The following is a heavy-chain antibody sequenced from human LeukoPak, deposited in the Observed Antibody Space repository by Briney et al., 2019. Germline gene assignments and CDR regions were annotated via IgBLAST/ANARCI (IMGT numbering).Heavy chain of an antibody. CDR3: ARAAGDYVYRYGMDV. J-gene: IGHJ6*04. D-gene: IGHD4-17*01. CDR2: IYHSGST. CDR1: GYSISSGHY. V-gene: IGHV4-38-2*01. Sequence: PSETLSLTCAVSGYSISSGHYWGWIRQPPGKGLEWIGSIYHSGSTYYNLSLKSRVTISVDKSKNQFSLKLSSVTAADTAVYYCARAAGDYVYRYGMDVWGKGTTVTVSS.